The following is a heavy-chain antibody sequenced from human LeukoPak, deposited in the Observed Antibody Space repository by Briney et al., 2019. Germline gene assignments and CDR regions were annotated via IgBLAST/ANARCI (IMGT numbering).Heavy chain of an antibody. Sequence: PSETLSLTCTVSGGSVNNYFWSWLRQPPGKGLEWIGYIYYSGSTNYNPSLKSRVTISVDTSKNQFSLKLSSVTAADTAVYYCARAEWEKHAYSAFDIWGQGTLVTVSS. J-gene: IGHJ3*02. CDR1: GGSVNNYF. CDR2: IYYSGST. V-gene: IGHV4-59*02. CDR3: ARAEWEKHAYSAFDI. D-gene: IGHD1-26*01.